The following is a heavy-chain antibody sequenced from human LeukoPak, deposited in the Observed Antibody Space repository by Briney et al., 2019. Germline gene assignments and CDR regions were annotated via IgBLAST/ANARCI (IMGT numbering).Heavy chain of an antibody. CDR3: ARDLVPYYYDSSGYYSDAFDI. V-gene: IGHV3-21*01. CDR1: GFTFSSYS. D-gene: IGHD3-22*01. Sequence: GGSLRLSCAASGFTFSSYSMNWVRQAPGKGLEWVSSISSSSSYIYYADSVKGRFIISRDNAKNSLYLQMNSLRAEDTAVYYCARDLVPYYYDSSGYYSDAFDIWGQGTMVTVSS. J-gene: IGHJ3*02. CDR2: ISSSSSYI.